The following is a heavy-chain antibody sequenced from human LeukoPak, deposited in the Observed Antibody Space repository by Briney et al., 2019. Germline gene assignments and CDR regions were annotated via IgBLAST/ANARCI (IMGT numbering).Heavy chain of an antibody. CDR2: IRYDGSNK. CDR3: AKEKYPAAALVISPNFDY. CDR1: GFTFSSNG. V-gene: IGHV3-30*02. D-gene: IGHD6-13*01. J-gene: IGHJ4*02. Sequence: PGGSLRLSCAASGFTFSSNGMHWVRQAPGKGLEWVAFIRYDGSNKYYADSVKGRFTISRDNSKNTLYLQMNSLRAEDTAVYYCAKEKYPAAALVISPNFDYWGQGTLVTVSS.